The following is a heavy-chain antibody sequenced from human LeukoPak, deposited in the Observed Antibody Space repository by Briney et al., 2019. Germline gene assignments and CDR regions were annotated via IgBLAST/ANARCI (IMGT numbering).Heavy chain of an antibody. V-gene: IGHV3-30-3*02. Sequence: PGGSLRLSCAASGFTFSSYAMHWVRQAPGKGLEWVAVISYDGSNKYYADSVKGRFTISRDNSKNTLYLQLNSLRAEDTAVYYCAKSLGLGTVTTFDYWGQGTLVTVSS. D-gene: IGHD4-17*01. J-gene: IGHJ4*02. CDR2: ISYDGSNK. CDR1: GFTFSSYA. CDR3: AKSLGLGTVTTFDY.